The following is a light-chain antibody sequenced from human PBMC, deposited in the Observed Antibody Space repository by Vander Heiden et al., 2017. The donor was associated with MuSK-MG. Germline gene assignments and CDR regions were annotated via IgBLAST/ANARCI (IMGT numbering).Light chain of an antibody. CDR1: SSDVGGYNY. V-gene: IGLV2-14*01. J-gene: IGLJ2*01. CDR3: SSYTSSSTLFV. Sequence: QSALTQPASVSGSPGQSITISCTGTSSDVGGYNYVSWYQQHPGKAPKLMIYDVSTRPSGVSNRFSGSKSGNTASLTSSGLQAEDEADYYCSSYTSSSTLFVFGGGTKLTVL. CDR2: DVS.